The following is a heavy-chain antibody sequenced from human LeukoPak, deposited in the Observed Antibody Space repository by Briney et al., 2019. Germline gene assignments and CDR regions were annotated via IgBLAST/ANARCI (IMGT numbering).Heavy chain of an antibody. J-gene: IGHJ4*02. V-gene: IGHV3-7*01. CDR2: IKQDGSLK. D-gene: IGHD6-6*01. Sequence: GGSLRLSCAASGFTFRNYWMSWVRQAPGKGLEWVANIKQDGSLKYYVDSLKGRFTISRDNAKTLVYLQMSSLRAEDTAVYFCARIGYSSSSFDYWGQGTLVTVSP. CDR3: ARIGYSSSSFDY. CDR1: GFTFRNYW.